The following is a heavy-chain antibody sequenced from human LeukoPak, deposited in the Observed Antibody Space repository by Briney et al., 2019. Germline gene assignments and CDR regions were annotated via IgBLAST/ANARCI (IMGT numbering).Heavy chain of an antibody. CDR2: IYYSGST. J-gene: IGHJ3*02. Sequence: SETLSLTCTVSGGSISSYYWSWIRQPPGKGLEWIGYIYYSGSTNYNPSLKSRVTISVDTSKNQFSLKLSSVTAADTAVYYCARDRGYSSSWYSLWGFDIWGQGTMVTVSS. CDR3: ARDRGYSSSWYSLWGFDI. CDR1: GGSISSYY. V-gene: IGHV4-59*01. D-gene: IGHD6-13*01.